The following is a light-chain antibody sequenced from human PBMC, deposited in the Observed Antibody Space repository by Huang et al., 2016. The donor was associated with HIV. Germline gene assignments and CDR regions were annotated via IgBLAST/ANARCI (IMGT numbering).Light chain of an antibody. J-gene: IGKJ5*01. V-gene: IGKV3-15*01. CDR1: HSVSSH. CDR2: GAS. Sequence: ERVMTQSPATLSVAPGERVTLSCRSSHSVSSHLACYQQKPGQAPRLLIHGASTRATGIPARFSGSGSGTEFTLAISSLQSEDSGVYFCQQYDNWPLTFGQGTRLEIK. CDR3: QQYDNWPLT.